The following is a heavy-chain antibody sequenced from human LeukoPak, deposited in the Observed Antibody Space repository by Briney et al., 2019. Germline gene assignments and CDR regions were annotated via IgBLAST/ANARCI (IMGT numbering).Heavy chain of an antibody. CDR3: ARSDKYSSSRRYRYFDL. CDR1: GDSISTYY. V-gene: IGHV4-4*07. J-gene: IGHJ2*01. Sequence: PSETLSLTCTVSGDSISTYYWSWIRQPAGKGLEWIGRIYATGSANYNSSLKSRVTMSVDTSTNQFSLKLTSVTAADTAVYYCARSDKYSSSRRYRYFDLWGRGTLVTVSS. CDR2: IYATGSA. D-gene: IGHD6-13*01.